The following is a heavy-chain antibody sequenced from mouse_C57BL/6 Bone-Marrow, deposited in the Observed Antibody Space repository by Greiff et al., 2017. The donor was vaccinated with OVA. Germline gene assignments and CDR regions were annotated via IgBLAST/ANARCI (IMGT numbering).Heavy chain of an antibody. CDR3: AGELAWFAY. J-gene: IGHJ3*01. Sequence: VQLQQSGPGLVKPSQSLFLTCSITGFPITSGYYWIWIRQSPGKPLEWMGYITHSGDTFYHPSLQSPISITRETSKNQFFLQLNSVTTEDTAMYYCAGELAWFAYWGQGTLVTVSA. CDR1: GFPITSGYY. V-gene: IGHV12-3*01. CDR2: ITHSGDT. D-gene: IGHD4-1*01.